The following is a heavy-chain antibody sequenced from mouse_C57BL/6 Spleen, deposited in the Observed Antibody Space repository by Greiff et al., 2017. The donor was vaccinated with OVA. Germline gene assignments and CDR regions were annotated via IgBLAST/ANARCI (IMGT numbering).Heavy chain of an antibody. V-gene: IGHV1-19*01. CDR3: ARTGYSNFAWFAY. D-gene: IGHD2-5*01. CDR1: GYTFTDYY. J-gene: IGHJ3*01. CDR2: INPYNGGT. Sequence: VQLQQSGPVLVKPGASVKMSCKASGYTFTDYYMNWVKQSHGKSLEWIGVINPYNGGTSYNQKFKGKATLTVDKSSSTAYMELNSLTSEDSAVYYCARTGYSNFAWFAYWGQGTLVTVSA.